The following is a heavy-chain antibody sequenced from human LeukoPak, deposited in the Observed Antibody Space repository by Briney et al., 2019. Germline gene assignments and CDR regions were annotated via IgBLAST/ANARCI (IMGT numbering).Heavy chain of an antibody. CDR3: ARGGVLMEASSSSPQTP. Sequence: ASVKVSCKASGYTFTSYAMHWVRQAPGQRLGWMGWINAGNGNTKYSQKFQGRVTITRDTSASTAYMELSSLRSEDTAVYYCARGGVLMEASSSSPQTPWGQGTLVTVSS. CDR1: GYTFTSYA. CDR2: INAGNGNT. D-gene: IGHD6-13*01. J-gene: IGHJ4*02. V-gene: IGHV1-3*01.